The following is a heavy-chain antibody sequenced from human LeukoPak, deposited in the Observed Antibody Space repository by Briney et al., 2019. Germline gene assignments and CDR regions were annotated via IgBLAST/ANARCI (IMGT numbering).Heavy chain of an antibody. J-gene: IGHJ3*02. V-gene: IGHV1-18*01. CDR1: GCTFTSYG. Sequence: AAVKVSCKASGCTFTSYGISWVRQAPGQGLEWMGWISAYNGNTNYAQKLQGRVTMTTDTSTSTAYMELRSLRSDDTAVYYCARDGSSGWYSTAFDIWGQGTMVTVSS. D-gene: IGHD6-19*01. CDR2: ISAYNGNT. CDR3: ARDGSSGWYSTAFDI.